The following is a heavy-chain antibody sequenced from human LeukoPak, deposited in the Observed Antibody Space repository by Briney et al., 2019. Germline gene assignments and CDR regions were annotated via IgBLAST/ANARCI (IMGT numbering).Heavy chain of an antibody. CDR3: AGGLRIAARGGCNWFDP. CDR1: GGSISSSSYD. J-gene: IGHJ5*02. Sequence: AETLSLTCTVSGGSISSSSYDWGCNPPPRGKGREWFGVINNSGSTNYHTALKSRVTISVDTSKNQLSLKLSSVTAADTDVDYCAGGLRIAARGGCNWFDPWGQGTLVTVSS. CDR2: INNSGST. D-gene: IGHD6-6*01. V-gene: IGHV4-39*07.